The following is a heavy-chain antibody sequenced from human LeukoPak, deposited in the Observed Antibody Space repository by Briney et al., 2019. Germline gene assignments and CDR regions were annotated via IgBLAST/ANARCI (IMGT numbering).Heavy chain of an antibody. V-gene: IGHV3-23*01. CDR2: IAGSGGST. J-gene: IGHJ2*01. CDR3: AKGGGSGWYWYFDV. CDR1: GFTFSSYA. Sequence: GGSLRLSCAASGFTFSSYAMSWVRQAPGKGLEWVSTIAGSGGSTYYADSVKGRFTISRDISKNTLYLQMNSLRADDTAVYYCAKGGGSGWYWYFDVWGRGALVTVSS. D-gene: IGHD6-19*01.